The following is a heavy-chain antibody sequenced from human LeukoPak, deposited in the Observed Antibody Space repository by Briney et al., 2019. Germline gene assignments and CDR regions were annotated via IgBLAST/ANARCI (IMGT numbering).Heavy chain of an antibody. Sequence: ASVKVSCKASGYTFIGYYMHWVRQAPGQGLEWMGWINPNSGGTNYAQKFQGRVTMTRDTSISTAYMELSTLRSDDTAVYYCARDRRLYSSSWYFDYWGQGTLVTVSS. D-gene: IGHD6-13*01. J-gene: IGHJ4*02. V-gene: IGHV1-2*02. CDR3: ARDRRLYSSSWYFDY. CDR2: INPNSGGT. CDR1: GYTFIGYY.